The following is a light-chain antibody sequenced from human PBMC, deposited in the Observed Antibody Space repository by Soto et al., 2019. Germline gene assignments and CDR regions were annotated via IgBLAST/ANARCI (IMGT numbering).Light chain of an antibody. J-gene: IGKJ1*01. CDR2: GAS. CDR1: QSLDKNN. V-gene: IGKV3-20*01. CDR3: HHYANSIWT. Sequence: EIVLTQSPGILSLSPGERVTLSCWASQSLDKNNLVWYQQKPGQSPRLLIYGASRRATGIPDRFSGSGSGTDFTLTISRLEAEDFAVYFCHHYANSIWTFGQGTKVEIK.